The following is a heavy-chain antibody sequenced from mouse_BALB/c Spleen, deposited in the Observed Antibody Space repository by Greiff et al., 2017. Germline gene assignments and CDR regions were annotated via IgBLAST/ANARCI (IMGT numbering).Heavy chain of an antibody. V-gene: IGHV7-3*02. J-gene: IGHJ4*01. Sequence: EVQRVESGGGLVQPGGSLRLSCATSGFTFTDYYMSWVRQPPGKALEWLGFIRNKANGYTTEYSASVKGRFTISRDNSQSILYLQMNTLRAEDSATYYCARAPYGNYVGYYAMDYWGQGTSVTVSS. CDR1: GFTFTDYY. CDR3: ARAPYGNYVGYYAMDY. CDR2: IRNKANGYTT. D-gene: IGHD2-1*01.